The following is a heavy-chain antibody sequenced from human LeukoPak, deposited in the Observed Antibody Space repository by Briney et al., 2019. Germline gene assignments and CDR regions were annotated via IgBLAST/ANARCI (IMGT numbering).Heavy chain of an antibody. V-gene: IGHV4-61*02. CDR2: ISSTGRT. J-gene: IGHJ5*02. Sequence: SETLSLTCSVSGASISSDTYFWSWIRQPAGKGLEWIGRISSTGRTDYNPSLTSRVTISIDTSKNHFSMDLSSVTATDTAVYYCAKGAGPPWFDPWGQGTLVTVSS. CDR1: GASISSDTYF. D-gene: IGHD6-19*01. CDR3: AKGAGPPWFDP.